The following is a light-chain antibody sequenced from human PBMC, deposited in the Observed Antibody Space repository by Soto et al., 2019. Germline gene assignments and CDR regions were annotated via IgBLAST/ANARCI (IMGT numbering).Light chain of an antibody. Sequence: QLVLTQSPSASASLGDSVKLTCTLSSGHSSYAIAWHQQQPEKGPRYLMKLNSDGSHSKGDGIPDRFSGSSSGAERYLTISSLQSEDEADYYCQTWGTGILVFGTGTKLTVL. CDR1: SGHSSYA. J-gene: IGLJ1*01. CDR3: QTWGTGILV. V-gene: IGLV4-69*01. CDR2: LNSDGSH.